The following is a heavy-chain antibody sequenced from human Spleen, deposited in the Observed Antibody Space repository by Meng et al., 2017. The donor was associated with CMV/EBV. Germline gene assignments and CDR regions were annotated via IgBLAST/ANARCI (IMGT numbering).Heavy chain of an antibody. Sequence: GSFSGYSWSWIRQPPGEGLEWIGEITHSGTTNYNPSLKSRVTISVDTSKNQFSLKLSSVTAADTAVYYCARFGNMITFGGYRGYFQHWGQGTLVTVSS. V-gene: IGHV4-34*01. D-gene: IGHD3-16*01. J-gene: IGHJ1*01. CDR3: ARFGNMITFGGYRGYFQH. CDR2: ITHSGTT. CDR1: GSFSGYS.